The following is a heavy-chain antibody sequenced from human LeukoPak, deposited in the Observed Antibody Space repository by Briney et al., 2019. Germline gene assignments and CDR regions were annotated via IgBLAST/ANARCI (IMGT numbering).Heavy chain of an antibody. D-gene: IGHD2-21*01. CDR3: ATSNDAKIAPFDH. CDR1: GVSMSAYQ. CDR2: INTKGET. V-gene: IGHV4-4*09. J-gene: IGHJ4*02. Sequence: SETLSLTCTLSGVSMSAYQWSWVRQSPEKGLEWIGCINTKGETSYNPSLKSRVTTSVDTSKSQFSLRLTSVIAADTAVYYCATSNDAKIAPFDHWGQGAPVTVSS.